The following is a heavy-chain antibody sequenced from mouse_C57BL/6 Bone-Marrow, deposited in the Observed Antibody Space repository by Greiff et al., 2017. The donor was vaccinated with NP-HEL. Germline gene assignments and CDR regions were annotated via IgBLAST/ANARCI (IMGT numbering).Heavy chain of an antibody. D-gene: IGHD1-1*01. J-gene: IGHJ1*03. CDR2: IDPEDGET. CDR1: GFNIKDYY. Sequence: VQLQQSGAELVKPGASVKLSCTASGFNIKDYYMHWVKQRTEQGLEWIGRIDPEDGETKYAPKFQGKATITADPSSNTAYLQLSSRTSEDTAVYYCARNYGSSYWYFDVWGTGTTVTVSS. V-gene: IGHV14-2*01. CDR3: ARNYGSSYWYFDV.